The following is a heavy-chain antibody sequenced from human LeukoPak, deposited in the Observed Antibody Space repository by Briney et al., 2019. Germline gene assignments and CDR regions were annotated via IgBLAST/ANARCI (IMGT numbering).Heavy chain of an antibody. CDR3: ARGLKRVPAAILY. V-gene: IGHV4-34*01. Sequence: SETLSLTCAVYGGSFSGYYWSWIRQPPGKGLEWIGEINHSGSTNYNPSLKSRVTISVDTSKNQFSLKLSSVTAAGTAVYYCARGLKRVPAAILYWGQGTLVAVSS. CDR2: INHSGST. CDR1: GGSFSGYY. D-gene: IGHD2-2*01. J-gene: IGHJ4*02.